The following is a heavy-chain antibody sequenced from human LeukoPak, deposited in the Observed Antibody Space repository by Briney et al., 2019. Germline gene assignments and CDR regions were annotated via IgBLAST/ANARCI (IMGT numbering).Heavy chain of an antibody. V-gene: IGHV4-59*01. CDR2: TYYSGST. CDR3: ARTYSSSLYYSDY. CDR1: GGSISSYY. Sequence: SETLSLTCTVSGGSISSYYWSWIRQPPGKGLEWIGYTYYSGSTNYNPSLKSRVTISVDTSKNQFSLKLSSVTAADTAVYYCARTYSSSLYYSDYWGQGTLVTVSS. D-gene: IGHD6-6*01. J-gene: IGHJ4*02.